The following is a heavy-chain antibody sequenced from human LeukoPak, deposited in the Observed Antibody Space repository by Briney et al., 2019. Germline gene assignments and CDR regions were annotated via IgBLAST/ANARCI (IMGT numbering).Heavy chain of an antibody. D-gene: IGHD1-26*01. Sequence: SVKVSCKASGGTFSSYAISWVRQAPGQGLEWMGRIIPILGIANYAQKFQGRVTITADESTSTAYMELSSLRSEDTAVYYCARDLYSGSYSGVYDAFDIWGQGTMVTVSS. CDR2: IIPILGIA. V-gene: IGHV1-69*04. J-gene: IGHJ3*02. CDR1: GGTFSSYA. CDR3: ARDLYSGSYSGVYDAFDI.